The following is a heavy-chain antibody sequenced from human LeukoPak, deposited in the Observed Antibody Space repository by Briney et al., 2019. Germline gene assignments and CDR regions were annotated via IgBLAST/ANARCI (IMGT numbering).Heavy chain of an antibody. CDR3: AKGGYTTCFDP. CDR1: GFTFSEYS. D-gene: IGHD2-15*01. Sequence: GGSLRLSCAASGFTFSEYSMTWVRQAPGKGLEWVSNIRSNGRDTYYTDPVKGRFTISRDNSKNTLYLEMNSLRAEDTAVYYCAKGGYTTCFDPWGQGTLVTVSS. J-gene: IGHJ5*02. CDR2: IRSNGRDT. V-gene: IGHV3-23*01.